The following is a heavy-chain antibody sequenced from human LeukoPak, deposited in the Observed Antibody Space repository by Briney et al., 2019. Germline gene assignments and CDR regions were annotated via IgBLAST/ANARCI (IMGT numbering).Heavy chain of an antibody. CDR2: IYYSGST. V-gene: IGHV4-39*01. D-gene: IGHD2-15*01. CDR1: GGSISSSSYY. CDR3: ARRGVGYCSGGSCYSSWFDP. J-gene: IGHJ5*02. Sequence: SETLSLTCTVSGGSISSSSYYWGWIRQPPVKGLEWIGSIYYSGSTYYNPSLKSRVTISVDTSKNQFSLKLSSVTAADTAVYYCARRGVGYCSGGSCYSSWFDPWGQGTLVTVSS.